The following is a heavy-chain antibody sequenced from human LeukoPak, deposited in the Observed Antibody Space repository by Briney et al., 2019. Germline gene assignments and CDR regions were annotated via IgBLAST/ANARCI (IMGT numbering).Heavy chain of an antibody. D-gene: IGHD2-2*01. CDR1: GGSISSGGYY. CDR3: ARVPEVLLAGFDY. V-gene: IGHV4-31*03. CDR2: IYYSGST. J-gene: IGHJ4*02. Sequence: SQTLSLTCTVSGGSISSGGYYWSWIRQHPGKGLEWIGNIYYSGSTYYNPSLKSRVIIAVDTSKNQFSLKLSSVTAADAAVYYCARVPEVLLAGFDYWGQGTLVTVSS.